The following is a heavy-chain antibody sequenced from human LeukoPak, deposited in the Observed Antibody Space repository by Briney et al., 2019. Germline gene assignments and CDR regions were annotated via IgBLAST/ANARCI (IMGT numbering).Heavy chain of an antibody. CDR3: ARGDYDEAFDI. V-gene: IGHV4-39*07. CDR2: IYYSGST. Sequence: PSETLSLTCTVSDGSISSKSYYWGWIRQPPGKGLEWIGSIYYSGSTYYNPSLKSRVTISLDTSKSQFSLKLSSVTAADTAVYYCARGDYDEAFDIWGQGTMVTVSS. D-gene: IGHD3-22*01. J-gene: IGHJ3*02. CDR1: DGSISSKSYY.